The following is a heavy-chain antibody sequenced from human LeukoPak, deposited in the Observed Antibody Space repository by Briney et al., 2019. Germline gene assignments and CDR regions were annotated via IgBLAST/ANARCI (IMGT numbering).Heavy chain of an antibody. V-gene: IGHV4-59*01. D-gene: IGHD1-26*01. CDR2: IYYSGST. CDR3: ARVGDIVGVTVYFDY. Sequence: SETLSLTCTVSGGSISSYYWSWILQPPGKGLEWIGYIYYSGSTNYNPSLKSRVTISVDTSKNQFSLKLSSVTAADTAVYYCARVGDIVGVTVYFDYWGQGTLVTVSS. J-gene: IGHJ4*02. CDR1: GGSISSYY.